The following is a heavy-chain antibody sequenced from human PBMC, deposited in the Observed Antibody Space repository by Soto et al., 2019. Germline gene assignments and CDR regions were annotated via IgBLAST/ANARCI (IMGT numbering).Heavy chain of an antibody. CDR2: INPNSGGT. V-gene: IGHV1-2*02. Sequence: GASVKVSCKASGYTFTGYHMHWVRQAPGQGLEWMGWINPNSGGTNYAQKFQGRVTMTRDTSISTAYMEVSRLRSDDTAVYYCARDRRFYDSGYYDIANDPFDVWGQGKMVTVSS. CDR3: ARDRRFYDSGYYDIANDPFDV. CDR1: GYTFTGYH. J-gene: IGHJ3*01. D-gene: IGHD3-22*01.